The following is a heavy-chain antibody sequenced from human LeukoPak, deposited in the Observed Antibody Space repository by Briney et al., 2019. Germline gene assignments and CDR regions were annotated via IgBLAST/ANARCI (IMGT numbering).Heavy chain of an antibody. CDR2: ISNSGST. CDR1: GGAITSHY. Sequence: KPSETLSLTCSVSGGAITSHYWTWIRQSPVKGLEWIGDISNSGSTSYNPSLKSRVTISIDTSKNQFSLKLSPVTAADTAVYYCGRDALVGYFSYYYMDVWGKGTTVTVSS. CDR3: GRDALVGYFSYYYMDV. J-gene: IGHJ6*03. V-gene: IGHV4-59*11. D-gene: IGHD2-15*01.